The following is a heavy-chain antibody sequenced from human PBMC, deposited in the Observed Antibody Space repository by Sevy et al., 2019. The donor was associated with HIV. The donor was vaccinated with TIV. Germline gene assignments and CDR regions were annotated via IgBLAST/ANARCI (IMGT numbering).Heavy chain of an antibody. CDR1: GFTFSNYY. Sequence: GGSPRLSCAASGFTFSNYYMNWIRQAPGKGLEWVSYISGTGNTKYYTDSVKGRFTISRDNAKNSLFLQMDSLRVEDTAVYYCARDPTYYDFWSSYYTGWFDPWGHGTLVTVSS. V-gene: IGHV3-11*01. CDR3: ARDPTYYDFWSSYYTGWFDP. CDR2: ISGTGNTK. J-gene: IGHJ5*02. D-gene: IGHD3-3*01.